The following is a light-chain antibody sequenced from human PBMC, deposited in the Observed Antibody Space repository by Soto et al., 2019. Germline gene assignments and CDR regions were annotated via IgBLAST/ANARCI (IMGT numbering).Light chain of an antibody. J-gene: IGKJ4*01. V-gene: IGKV3-20*01. Sequence: EIVLTQSPTTLSLSPGEGATLSCRASQRLLSSYLVWYQQRPGQAPRLLIYDASTRAPGIPDRFSGSGSGTYFILTISRVEPYDFAVYYCQQFGRSFTFGGGTKVEI. CDR3: QQFGRSFT. CDR2: DAS. CDR1: QRLLSSY.